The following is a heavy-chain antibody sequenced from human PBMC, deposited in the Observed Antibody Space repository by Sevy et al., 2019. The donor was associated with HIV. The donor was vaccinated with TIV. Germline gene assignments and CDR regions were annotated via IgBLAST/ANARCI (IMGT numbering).Heavy chain of an antibody. J-gene: IGHJ6*02. CDR3: ARDTWSSTSCYFYGHYYYYGMDV. Sequence: GGSLRLSCAASGFTFSSYWMSWVRQAPGKGLEWVANIKQDGSEKYYVDSVKGRFTISRDNAKNSLYLQMNSLRAEDTAVYYCARDTWSSTSCYFYGHYYYYGMDVWGQGTTVTVSS. V-gene: IGHV3-7*03. D-gene: IGHD2-2*01. CDR2: IKQDGSEK. CDR1: GFTFSSYW.